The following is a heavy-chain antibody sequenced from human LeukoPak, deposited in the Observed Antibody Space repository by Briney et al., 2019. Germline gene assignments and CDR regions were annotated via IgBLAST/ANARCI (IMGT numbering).Heavy chain of an antibody. CDR1: GGSISSGGYY. Sequence: SETLSLTCTVSGGSISSGGYYWGWIRQPPGKGLEWIGSIYYSGSTYYNPSLKSRVTISVDTSKNQFSLKLSSVTAADTAVYYCARHLVYRTSYYYGMDVWGQGTTVTVSS. CDR3: ARHLVYRTSYYYGMDV. D-gene: IGHD3-3*01. V-gene: IGHV4-39*01. J-gene: IGHJ6*02. CDR2: IYYSGST.